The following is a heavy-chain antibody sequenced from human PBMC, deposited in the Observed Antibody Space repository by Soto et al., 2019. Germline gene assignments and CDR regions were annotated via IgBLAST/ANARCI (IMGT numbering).Heavy chain of an antibody. D-gene: IGHD4-17*01. CDR3: ARAHDDGGKGYFQH. Sequence: QVQLQQWGAGLLKPSETLSLTCAVYGGSFSGYYWSWIRQPPGKGLEWIGEINHSGSTNYNPSLKSRVTVSVDTSKKQFSLKLSSVTAADTAVDYCARAHDDGGKGYFQHWCQGTLVTVSS. J-gene: IGHJ1*01. CDR2: INHSGST. CDR1: GGSFSGYY. V-gene: IGHV4-34*01.